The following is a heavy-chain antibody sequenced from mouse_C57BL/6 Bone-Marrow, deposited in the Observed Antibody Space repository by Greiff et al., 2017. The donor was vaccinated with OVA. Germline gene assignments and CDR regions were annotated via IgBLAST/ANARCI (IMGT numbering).Heavy chain of an antibody. CDR1: GYTFPSYW. CDR3: ARSGRYSYYFDY. D-gene: IGHD1-1*01. J-gene: IGHJ2*01. V-gene: IGHV1-69*01. CDR2: IDPSDSYT. Sequence: QVQLQQSGAELVMPGASVKLSCKASGYTFPSYWMHWVKQRPGQGLEWIGEIDPSDSYTNYNQKFKGKSTLTVDKSSSTAYMQLSSLTSEDSAVYYCARSGRYSYYFDYWGQGTTLTVSS.